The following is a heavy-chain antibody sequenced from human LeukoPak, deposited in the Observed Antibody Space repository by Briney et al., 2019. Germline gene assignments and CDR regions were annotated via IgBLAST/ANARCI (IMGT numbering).Heavy chain of an antibody. J-gene: IGHJ4*02. CDR3: ARHPPHRSSTSLNFDY. CDR1: GYTFTSYG. CDR2: ISAYNGNT. Sequence: GASVKVSCTASGYTFTSYGISWVRQAPGQGLEWMGWISAYNGNTNYAQKLQGRVTMTTDTSTSTAYMELRSLRSDDTAVYYCARHPPHRSSTSLNFDYWGQGTLVTVSS. D-gene: IGHD2-2*01. V-gene: IGHV1-18*01.